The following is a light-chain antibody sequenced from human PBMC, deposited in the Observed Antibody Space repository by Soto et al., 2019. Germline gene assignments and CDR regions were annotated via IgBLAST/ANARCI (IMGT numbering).Light chain of an antibody. CDR3: QQRSNWPPGIT. J-gene: IGKJ5*01. Sequence: EIVLTQSPGTLSLCPGERATLSCRASQSVSSSYLAWYQQKPGQAPRLLIYGASNRATGIPARFSGSGSGTDFTLTISSLEPEDFAVYYCQQRSNWPPGITFGQGTRLEIK. CDR2: GAS. CDR1: QSVSSSY. V-gene: IGKV3D-20*02.